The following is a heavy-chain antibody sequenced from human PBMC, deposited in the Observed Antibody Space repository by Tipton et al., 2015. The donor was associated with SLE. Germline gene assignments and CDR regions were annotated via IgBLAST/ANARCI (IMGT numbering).Heavy chain of an antibody. Sequence: TLSLTCTVSGGSISRYYWSWIRQPPGQRLEWIGYIHYSGSTKYSPSLKSRVTMSVDTSKNQFSLKLSSVTAADTAVYYCVRVEGAYDQYYFDSWGKGTTVTVSS. CDR2: IHYSGST. CDR1: GGSISRYY. CDR3: VRVEGAYDQYYFDS. V-gene: IGHV4-59*01. J-gene: IGHJ6*03. D-gene: IGHD5-12*01.